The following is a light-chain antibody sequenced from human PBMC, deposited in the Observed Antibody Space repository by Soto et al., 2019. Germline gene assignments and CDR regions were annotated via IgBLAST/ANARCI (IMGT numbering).Light chain of an antibody. Sequence: DIPMTQSPSSVSAFVGDTVTLTCRASQAISSSLAWYQQKPGKAPNLLMFDASSLQSGVPSRFSGSGSGTDFPLTISGLQPEDFGTYYCQQAASFPITFGQGTRLDI. CDR2: DAS. J-gene: IGKJ5*01. CDR3: QQAASFPIT. CDR1: QAISSS. V-gene: IGKV1-12*01.